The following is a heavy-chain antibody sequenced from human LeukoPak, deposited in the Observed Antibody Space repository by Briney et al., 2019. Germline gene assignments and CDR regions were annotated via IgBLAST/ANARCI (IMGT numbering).Heavy chain of an antibody. D-gene: IGHD4-17*01. Sequence: GGSLRLSCAASGFTFSSYGMHWVRQAPGKGLEWVAFIRYDGSNKYYADSVKGRFTISRDNSKNTLYLQMNSLRAEDTAVYYCARATVTTAYYYYGMDVWGQGTTVTVSS. CDR3: ARATVTTAYYYYGMDV. CDR2: IRYDGSNK. V-gene: IGHV3-30*02. J-gene: IGHJ6*02. CDR1: GFTFSSYG.